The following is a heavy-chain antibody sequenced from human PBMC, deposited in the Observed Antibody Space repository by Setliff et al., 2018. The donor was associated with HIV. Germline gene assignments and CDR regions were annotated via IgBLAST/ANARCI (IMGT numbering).Heavy chain of an antibody. J-gene: IGHJ4*02. CDR1: GGSLSGYY. CDR3: ARLGAGWSWVTRIDY. CDR2: INDDGDT. V-gene: IGHV4-34*01. D-gene: IGHD6-19*01. Sequence: SETLSLTCTVYGGSLSGYYWTWIRQSPERGLEWIGQINDDGDTIYNPSLKSRVTISVDTSKNQFSLKLSAVTAADTAIYYCARLGAGWSWVTRIDYWGQGTLVTVSS.